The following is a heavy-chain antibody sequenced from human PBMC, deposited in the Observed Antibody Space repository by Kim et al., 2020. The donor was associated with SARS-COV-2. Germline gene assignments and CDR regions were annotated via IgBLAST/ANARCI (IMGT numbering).Heavy chain of an antibody. Sequence: DSVKGRITISRDNADDSLYLQMNSLRADDTALYYCAKEGGSDDSGSYHFDYWGQGTLVTVAS. J-gene: IGHJ4*02. CDR3: AKEGGSDDSGSYHFDY. V-gene: IGHV3-9*01. D-gene: IGHD3-10*01.